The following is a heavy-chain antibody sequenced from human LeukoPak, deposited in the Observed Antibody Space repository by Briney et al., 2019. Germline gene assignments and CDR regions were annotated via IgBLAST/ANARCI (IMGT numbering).Heavy chain of an antibody. Sequence: SDTLSLTCTVSGGSISSYYWSWLRQPTGKGLEGIGYIYTSGSTNYNPSLKSRVTISVDTSKNQFSLKLSSVTAADTAVYYCARRGSVTDDAFDIWGQATMVTVSS. J-gene: IGHJ3*02. CDR1: GGSISSYY. CDR3: ARRGSVTDDAFDI. D-gene: IGHD4-17*01. CDR2: IYTSGST. V-gene: IGHV4-4*09.